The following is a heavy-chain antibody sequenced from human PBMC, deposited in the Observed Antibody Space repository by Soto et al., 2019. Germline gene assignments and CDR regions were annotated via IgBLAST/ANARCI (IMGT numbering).Heavy chain of an antibody. CDR2: IYYSGST. CDR3: AREPVFIDSSSFSGFAGYFDY. CDR1: GGSISSGGYY. V-gene: IGHV4-31*03. J-gene: IGHJ4*02. D-gene: IGHD6-6*01. Sequence: SETLSLTCTVSGGSISSGGYYWSWIRQHPGKGLEWIGYIYYSGSTYYNQSLKSRVTISVDTSKNQFSLKLSSVTAADTAVYYCAREPVFIDSSSFSGFAGYFDYWGQGTLVTVSS.